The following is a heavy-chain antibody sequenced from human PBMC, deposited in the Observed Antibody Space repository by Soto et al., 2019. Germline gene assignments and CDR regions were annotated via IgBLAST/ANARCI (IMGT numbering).Heavy chain of an antibody. CDR1: GFTFSSYG. D-gene: IGHD3-9*01. J-gene: IGHJ6*03. CDR3: AREVDWNYYYYYMDV. V-gene: IGHV3-33*01. Sequence: QVQLVESGGGVVQPGRSLRLSCAASGFTFSSYGMHWVRQAPGKGLEWVAVIWYDGSNKYYADSVKGRFTISRDNSKNTLYLQMNSLRAEDTAVYYCAREVDWNYYYYYMDVWGKGTTVTVSS. CDR2: IWYDGSNK.